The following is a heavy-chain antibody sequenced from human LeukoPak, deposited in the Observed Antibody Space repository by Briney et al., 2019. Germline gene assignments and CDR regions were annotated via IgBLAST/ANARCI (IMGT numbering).Heavy chain of an antibody. D-gene: IGHD3-10*01. Sequence: SGGSLRLSCAASGFTFSSYSMNWVRQAPGKGLEWVSSISSSSSYIYYADSVKGRFTISRDNAKNSLYLQMNSLRAEDTAVYYCARVGKYYGSGSYYHDAFDIWGQGTMVTVSS. V-gene: IGHV3-21*01. J-gene: IGHJ3*02. CDR2: ISSSSSYI. CDR3: ARVGKYYGSGSYYHDAFDI. CDR1: GFTFSSYS.